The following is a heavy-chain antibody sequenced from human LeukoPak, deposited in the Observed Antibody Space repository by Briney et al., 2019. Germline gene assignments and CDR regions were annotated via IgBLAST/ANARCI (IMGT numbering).Heavy chain of an antibody. Sequence: SETLSLTCTVSAGSISSSRYYWGWIRQPPGRGLERIRSIYYSGSTYYNPSLKSRVTISLDTSKNQFSLNLRSVTAADTAVYYCSTGMLRGLAPVFLDYWGQGTLVTVSS. J-gene: IGHJ4*02. CDR1: AGSISSSRYY. CDR3: STGMLRGLAPVFLDY. D-gene: IGHD3-10*01. V-gene: IGHV4-39*07. CDR2: IYYSGST.